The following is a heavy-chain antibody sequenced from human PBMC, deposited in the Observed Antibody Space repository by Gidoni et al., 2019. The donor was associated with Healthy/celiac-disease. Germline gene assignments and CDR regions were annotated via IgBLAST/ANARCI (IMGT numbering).Heavy chain of an antibody. V-gene: IGHV1-69*01. J-gene: IGHJ6*02. CDR3: ASGGRYRSSTSCSISYYYGMDV. D-gene: IGHD2-2*01. Sequence: QVQLVQSGAGVKKPGSSVKVSCKAAGGTFGSYASSWVRQAPGQGLEWMGGIIPLFGTANYAQKSQGRVTITAAESTSTAYMELSSLRSEDTAVYYCASGGRYRSSTSCSISYYYGMDVWGQGTTVTVSS. CDR1: GGTFGSYA. CDR2: IIPLFGTA.